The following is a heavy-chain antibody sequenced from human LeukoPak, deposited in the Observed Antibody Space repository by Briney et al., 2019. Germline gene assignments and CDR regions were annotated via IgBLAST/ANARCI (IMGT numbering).Heavy chain of an antibody. V-gene: IGHV4-39*01. CDR1: GGSISSSSYY. D-gene: IGHD1-7*01. J-gene: IGHJ5*02. CDR2: IYYSGST. Sequence: MSSETLSLTCTVSGGSISSSSYYWGWIRQPPGKGLEWIGRIYYSGSTYYNPSLKSRVTISVDTSKNQFSLKLSSVTAADTAVYYCARLSIPGITGTTFRGWFDPWGQGTLVTVSS. CDR3: ARLSIPGITGTTFRGWFDP.